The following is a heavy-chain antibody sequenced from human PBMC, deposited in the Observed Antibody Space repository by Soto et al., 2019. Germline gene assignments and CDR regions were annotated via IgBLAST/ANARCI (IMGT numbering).Heavy chain of an antibody. D-gene: IGHD2-15*01. Sequence: QVQLLQSGAEVKKPGSSVKVSCKDSGGTFSRYAISWVRQAPGQGLAWMGGIIPIFVTANHAQKFQGRVRITAEESTRTAYVELSRLRSEDTAVYYCAREGGGYCSGGSCPHYYYCYGMDVWGQGTTVTVSS. CDR2: IIPIFVTA. CDR3: AREGGGYCSGGSCPHYYYCYGMDV. J-gene: IGHJ6*02. V-gene: IGHV1-69*01. CDR1: GGTFSRYA.